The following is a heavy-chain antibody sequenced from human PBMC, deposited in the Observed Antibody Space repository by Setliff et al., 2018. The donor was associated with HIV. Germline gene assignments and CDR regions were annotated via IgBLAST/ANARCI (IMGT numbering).Heavy chain of an antibody. V-gene: IGHV4-34*01. J-gene: IGHJ2*01. Sequence: SETLSLTCAVFGESFSNYHWNWFRQPPGGGLEWIGEISHSGDTDYNSSLKSRVTISVDTSKRQFSLEMRSLTAADTAIYYCARDQRLPGVQPPYWYFDLWGRGTLVTVSS. CDR3: ARDQRLPGVQPPYWYFDL. CDR1: GESFSNYH. CDR2: ISHSGDT. D-gene: IGHD2-2*01.